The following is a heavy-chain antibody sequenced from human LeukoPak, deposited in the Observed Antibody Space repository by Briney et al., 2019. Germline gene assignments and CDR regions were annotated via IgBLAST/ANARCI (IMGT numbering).Heavy chain of an antibody. CDR1: GGSIGTYY. CDR2: IYVTGT. V-gene: IGHV4-59*08. CDR3: ARHIGGGIEDMDV. Sequence: SETLSFTCTVSGGSIGTYYCSWIRQSPGKGLEWIGYIYVTGTRYNPYLQSRVTISVDRSRSQFFLKMSSVTAADTAVYYCARHIGGGIEDMDVWGKGTKVIVSS. D-gene: IGHD3-16*02. J-gene: IGHJ6*03.